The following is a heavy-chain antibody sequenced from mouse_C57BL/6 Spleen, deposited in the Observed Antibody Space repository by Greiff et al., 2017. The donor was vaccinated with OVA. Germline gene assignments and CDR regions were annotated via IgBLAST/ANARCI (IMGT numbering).Heavy chain of an antibody. V-gene: IGHV5-6*01. CDR1: GFTFSSYG. Sequence: EVMLVESGGDLVKPGGSLKLSCAASGFTFSSYGMSWVRQTPDKRLECFSTISSGVSYTYYPDSVKGRFTISRDNAKNTLYLQMSSLKSEDTAMYYCARQDGSSYGFAYWGQGTLVTVSA. J-gene: IGHJ3*01. D-gene: IGHD1-1*01. CDR3: ARQDGSSYGFAY. CDR2: ISSGVSYT.